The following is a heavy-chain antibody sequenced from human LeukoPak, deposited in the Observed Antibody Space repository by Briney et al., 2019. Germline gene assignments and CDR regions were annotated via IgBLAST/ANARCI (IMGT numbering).Heavy chain of an antibody. D-gene: IGHD2-21*02. J-gene: IGHJ3*02. CDR1: GGSMSNYY. Sequence: SETLSLTCTVSGGSMSNYYWSWIRQPPGKGLEWIGYIYASGSTNYNPSLKSRVTISVDTSKSHFSLRLNSVTAADTAVYYCARHGDVFDAFDIWGQEPRVTVSS. CDR3: ARHGDVFDAFDI. CDR2: IYASGST. V-gene: IGHV4-59*08.